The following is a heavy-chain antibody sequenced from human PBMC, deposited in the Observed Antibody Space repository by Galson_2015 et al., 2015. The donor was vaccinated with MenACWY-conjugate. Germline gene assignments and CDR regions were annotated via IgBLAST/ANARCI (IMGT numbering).Heavy chain of an antibody. CDR1: GFIFNNYW. CDR2: IKQDGSEK. Sequence: SLRLSCAASGFIFNNYWMSWVRQVPGKGPEWVANIKQDGSEKYYVDSVRGRFTISRDNAKNSLYLQMNSLRAEDTVVYYCARYLGFYWSRIDCYSPYWGPGALVTVSS. J-gene: IGHJ4*02. V-gene: IGHV3-7*03. D-gene: IGHD2-2*01. CDR3: ARYLGFYWSRIDCYSPY.